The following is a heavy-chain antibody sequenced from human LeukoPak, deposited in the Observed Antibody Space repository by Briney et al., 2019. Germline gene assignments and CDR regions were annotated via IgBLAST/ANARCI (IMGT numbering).Heavy chain of an antibody. Sequence: GGSLRLSCAASGFTFGDYYMSWIRQAPGKGLEWLSYMSNSGSAIYYADSVKGRFTISRDNAKNSLYLQMSLLRAEATAVYFCAREPYYYDSSGYFRYFDYWGQGTLVTVSS. CDR1: GFTFGDYY. CDR3: AREPYYYDSSGYFRYFDY. J-gene: IGHJ4*02. V-gene: IGHV3-11*01. D-gene: IGHD3-22*01. CDR2: MSNSGSAI.